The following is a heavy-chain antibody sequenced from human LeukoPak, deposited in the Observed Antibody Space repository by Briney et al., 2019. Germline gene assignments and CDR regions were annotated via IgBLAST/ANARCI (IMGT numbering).Heavy chain of an antibody. D-gene: IGHD3-16*01. CDR3: ARDGVRYYFDY. CDR2: INSDGSST. Sequence: GGSLRLSCAASGFTFSNAWMTWVRQAPGKGLVWVSRINSDGSSTSYADSVKGRFTISRDNAKNTLYLQMNSLRAEDTAVYYCARDGVRYYFDYWGQGTLVTVSS. J-gene: IGHJ4*02. CDR1: GFTFSNAW. V-gene: IGHV3-74*01.